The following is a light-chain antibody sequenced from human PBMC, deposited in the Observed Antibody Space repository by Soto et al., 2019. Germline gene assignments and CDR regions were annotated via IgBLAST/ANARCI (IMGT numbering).Light chain of an antibody. CDR3: QQSYSIPST. Sequence: DIQMTQSPSSLSASVGDRDTISCRASQSLARYLNWYQQKPGQAPKVLIYGASTLLSGVPSRFSGSGSGTDFTLTISCLQPEDFATYHCQQSYSIPSTFGQGTKVDIK. CDR1: QSLARY. V-gene: IGKV1-39*01. J-gene: IGKJ2*01. CDR2: GAS.